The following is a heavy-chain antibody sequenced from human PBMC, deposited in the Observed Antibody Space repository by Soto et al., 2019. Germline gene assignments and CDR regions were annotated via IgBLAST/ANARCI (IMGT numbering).Heavy chain of an antibody. CDR2: IYYSGST. CDR1: GDSISSSSYY. V-gene: IGHV4-39*01. Sequence: PSETLSLTCTVSGDSISSSSYYWGWIRQPPGKGLEWIGSIYYSGSTYHNPSLKSRVTISVDTSKNQFSLKLSSVTAADTAVYYCARHGATVEFDYWGQGTLVTVSS. CDR3: ARHGATVEFDY. D-gene: IGHD4-4*01. J-gene: IGHJ4*02.